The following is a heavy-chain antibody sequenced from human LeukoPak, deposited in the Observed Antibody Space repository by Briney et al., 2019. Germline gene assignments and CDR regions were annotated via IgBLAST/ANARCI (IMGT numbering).Heavy chain of an antibody. J-gene: IGHJ4*02. V-gene: IGHV1-24*01. CDR2: FDPEDGET. CDR3: ATVHCSSTSCYWGSYYF. Sequence: ASVKVSCKVSGYTLTELSMHWVRQAPGKGLEWMGVFDPEDGETIYAQKFQGRVTMTEDTSTDTAYMELSSLRSEDTAVYYCATVHCSSTSCYWGSYYFWGQGTLVTVSS. D-gene: IGHD2-2*01. CDR1: GYTLTELS.